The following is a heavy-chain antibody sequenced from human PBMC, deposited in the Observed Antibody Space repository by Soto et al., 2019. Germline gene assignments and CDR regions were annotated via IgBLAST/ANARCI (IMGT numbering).Heavy chain of an antibody. V-gene: IGHV3-23*01. CDR3: AKQVRDGTSSPYYFDY. CDR1: GFTFSNYA. CDR2: ISSAVNT. Sequence: PGGSLRLSCADSGFTFSNYAMIWVRQAPGKGLEWVSAISSAVNTYYADSVKGRFTISRDNSKNTLSLQMNSLRAEDTAVYYCAKQVRDGTSSPYYFDYWGQGTLVTVSS. J-gene: IGHJ4*02. D-gene: IGHD6-6*01.